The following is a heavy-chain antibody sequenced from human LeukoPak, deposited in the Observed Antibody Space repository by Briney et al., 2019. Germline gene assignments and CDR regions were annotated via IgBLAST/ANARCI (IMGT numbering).Heavy chain of an antibody. CDR2: IYYSGST. J-gene: IGHJ6*02. CDR3: ARHGPRSSWNGFYYYYGMDV. CDR1: GGSISSYY. D-gene: IGHD6-13*01. Sequence: PSETLSLTCTVSGGSISSYYWSWIRQPPGKGLEWIGYIYYSGSTNYNPSLKSRVTISVDTSKNQFSLKLSSVTAADTAVYYCARHGPRSSWNGFYYYYGMDVWGQGTTVTVSS. V-gene: IGHV4-59*08.